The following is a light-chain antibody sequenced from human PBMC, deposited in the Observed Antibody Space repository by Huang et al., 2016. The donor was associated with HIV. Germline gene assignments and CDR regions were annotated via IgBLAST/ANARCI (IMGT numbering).Light chain of an antibody. CDR2: DTS. CDR1: QSVGNY. V-gene: IGKV3-11*01. J-gene: IGKJ4*01. CDR3: QQRSSGVT. Sequence: IVLTQSPATLAWYPGERVTLSCRASQSVGNYIAWSQQHPGQSPKLLIHDTSNRATGTPVRVSGSGSGTDFTLTISSLESEDFAVYYCQQRSSGVTFGGGTKVQVK.